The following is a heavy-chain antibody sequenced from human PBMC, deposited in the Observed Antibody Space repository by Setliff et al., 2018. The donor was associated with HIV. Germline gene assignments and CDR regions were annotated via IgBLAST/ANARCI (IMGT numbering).Heavy chain of an antibody. J-gene: IGHJ3*02. CDR2: IDPTDGST. V-gene: IGHV1-46*01. CDR1: GYRFSNHF. Sequence: ASVKVSCKSSGYRFSNHFIHWVRQAPGQGLEWMEVIDPTDGSTSFTQKFQGRVTVTRDTSTSTVYMELSGLESEDTAMYYCARGKQMSRRSDAFDIWGQGTKVTVSS. D-gene: IGHD6-6*01. CDR3: ARGKQMSRRSDAFDI.